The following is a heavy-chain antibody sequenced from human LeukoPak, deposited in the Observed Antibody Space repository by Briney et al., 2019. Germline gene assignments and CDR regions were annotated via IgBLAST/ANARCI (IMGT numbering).Heavy chain of an antibody. CDR2: ISGSGGST. CDR1: GFTFSSYA. CDR3: ARTDTAMVLFDY. V-gene: IGHV3-23*01. J-gene: IGHJ4*02. Sequence: PGGSLRLSCAASGFTFSSYAMSWVRQAPGKGLEWVSAISGSGGSTYYADSVKGRFTISRDNSKNMVYLQMDSLRGEDTAVYYCARTDTAMVLFDYWGREPWSPSP. D-gene: IGHD5-18*01.